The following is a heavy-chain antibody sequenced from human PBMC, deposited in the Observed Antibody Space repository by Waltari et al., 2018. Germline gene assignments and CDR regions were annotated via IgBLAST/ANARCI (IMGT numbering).Heavy chain of an antibody. CDR2: MKPNSGNT. CDR3: AREWEFDF. CDR1: GYTFTRYA. J-gene: IGHJ4*02. Sequence: AQLVQSGAEVRNPGDAVEVTCKGSGYTFTRYATNWGRQANGQGLEWIGWMKPNSGNTVYAKIIQGTVNMTRNTYISTAYMGPNSLSAEDTAVYSCAREWEFDFWGQGTLVTVSS. D-gene: IGHD1-26*01. V-gene: IGHV1-8*01.